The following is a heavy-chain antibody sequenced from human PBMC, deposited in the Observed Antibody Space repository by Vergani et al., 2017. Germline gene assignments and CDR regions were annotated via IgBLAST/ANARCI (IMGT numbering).Heavy chain of an antibody. Sequence: EVQLVESGGGLVQPGGSLRLSCAASGFPFSSYALSWVRKAPGTGLEWVSAISGSGGSPYYADSVKGRFTIARDNSKNTLYLQINSLRAEDTAVYYCAKRRIVVPLIDYWGQGTLVTVSS. D-gene: IGHD3-22*01. CDR1: GFPFSSYA. J-gene: IGHJ4*02. V-gene: IGHV3-23*04. CDR3: AKRRIVVPLIDY. CDR2: ISGSGGSP.